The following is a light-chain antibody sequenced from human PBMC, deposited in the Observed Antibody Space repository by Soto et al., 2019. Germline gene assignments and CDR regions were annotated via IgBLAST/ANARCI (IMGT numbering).Light chain of an antibody. V-gene: IGKV3-20*01. CDR3: QQYGSSRGT. Sequence: EIVLTQSPGTLSLSPGERATLSCRASQTVDSSYLAWYHQRPGQAPRLLIYGASSRATCIPDRFSGSGSGTDFTLTISRLEPEDFAVYYCQQYGSSRGTFGQGTKVEIK. CDR1: QTVDSSY. CDR2: GAS. J-gene: IGKJ1*01.